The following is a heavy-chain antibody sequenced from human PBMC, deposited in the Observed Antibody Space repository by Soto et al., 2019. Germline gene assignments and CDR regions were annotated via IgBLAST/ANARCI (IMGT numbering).Heavy chain of an antibody. Sequence: EVQLVESGGGLVKPGGSLRLSCAASGFTFSNAWMNWVRQAPGKGLEWVGRIKSKTDGGTTDYAAPVKGRFTISRDDSQNMLYLQMNSLKTEDTAVYYCTTDWEDIVVVVAALGWGQGTLVTVSS. CDR1: GFTFSNAW. D-gene: IGHD2-15*01. V-gene: IGHV3-15*07. CDR3: TTDWEDIVVVVAALG. J-gene: IGHJ4*02. CDR2: IKSKTDGGTT.